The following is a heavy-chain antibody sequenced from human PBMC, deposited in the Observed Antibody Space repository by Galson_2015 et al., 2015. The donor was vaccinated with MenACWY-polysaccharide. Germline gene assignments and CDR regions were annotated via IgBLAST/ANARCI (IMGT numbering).Heavy chain of an antibody. CDR3: AREGSSGWYTGRENYYGMDV. Sequence: SVKVSCKASGYTFTSYAMHWVRQAPGQRLEWMGWINAGNGNTKYSQKFQGRVTITRDTSASTAYMELSSLRSEDTAVYYCAREGSSGWYTGRENYYGMDVWGQGTTVTVSS. J-gene: IGHJ6*02. CDR2: INAGNGNT. D-gene: IGHD6-19*01. V-gene: IGHV1-3*01. CDR1: GYTFTSYA.